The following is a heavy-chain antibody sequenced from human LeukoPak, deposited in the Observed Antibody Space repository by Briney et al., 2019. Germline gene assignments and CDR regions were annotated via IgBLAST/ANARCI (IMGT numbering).Heavy chain of an antibody. CDR2: IKEDGSDK. CDR3: ARDTYRFDDY. V-gene: IGHV3-7*01. J-gene: IGHJ4*02. Sequence: GVSLRLSCAASGFTFSNYWMSWVRQAPGKGLEWVATIKEDGSDKYYVDSVKGRFTISRDNAKSSLFLQMNSLRAEDTAIYYCARDTYRFDDYWGQGTLVTVSS. CDR1: GFTFSNYW.